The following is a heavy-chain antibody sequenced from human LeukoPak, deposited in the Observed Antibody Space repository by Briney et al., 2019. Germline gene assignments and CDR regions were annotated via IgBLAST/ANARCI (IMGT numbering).Heavy chain of an antibody. V-gene: IGHV3-30*18. D-gene: IGHD2-2*01. CDR1: GFTFSSYG. Sequence: GGSLRLSCAASGFTFSSYGMHWVRQAPGKGLEWVAVISYDGSNKYYADSVKGRFTISRDNSKNTLYLQMNSLRAEDTAVYYCAKKRVGSSISPKLYYYYYYGMDVWGQGTTVTVSS. CDR3: AKKRVGSSISPKLYYYYYYGMDV. J-gene: IGHJ6*02. CDR2: ISYDGSNK.